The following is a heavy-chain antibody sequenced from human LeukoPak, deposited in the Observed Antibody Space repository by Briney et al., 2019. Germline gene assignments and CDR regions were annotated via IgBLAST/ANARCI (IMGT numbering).Heavy chain of an antibody. CDR3: ARGIVVVPAARRRTSSYFDY. CDR1: GYTFTSYD. V-gene: IGHV1-8*03. Sequence: GASVEVSCKASGYTFTSYDINWVRQATGQGLEWMGWMNPNSGNTGYAQKFQGRVTITRNTSISTAYMQLSSLRSADTAVYYCARGIVVVPAARRRTSSYFDYWGQGPLVTVSS. D-gene: IGHD2-2*01. J-gene: IGHJ4*02. CDR2: MNPNSGNT.